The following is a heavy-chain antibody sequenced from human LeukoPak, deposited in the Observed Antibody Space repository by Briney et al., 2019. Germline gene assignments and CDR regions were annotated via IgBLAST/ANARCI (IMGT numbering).Heavy chain of an antibody. CDR1: GFTFSTFG. Sequence: PGGSLRLSCAASGFTFSTFGMSWVRQSPGKGLECVSSISGSGGSTYYADSVKGRFTISRDNSKNTLYLQMNSLRAEDTAVYYCAKDTAVAGTFYFDYWGQGTLVTVSS. CDR3: AKDTAVAGTFYFDY. V-gene: IGHV3-23*01. J-gene: IGHJ4*02. D-gene: IGHD6-19*01. CDR2: ISGSGGST.